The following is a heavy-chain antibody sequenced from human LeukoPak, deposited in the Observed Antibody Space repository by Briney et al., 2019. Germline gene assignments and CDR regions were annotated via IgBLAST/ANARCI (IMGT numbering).Heavy chain of an antibody. Sequence: SETLSLTCTVSGYSISSAYYWGWIRQSPGKGLEWIGSFHYSGSTSYNPSLKSRVTISVDTSKNQFSLKLSSVTAADTAVYYCARETSQKGAHYMDVWGKGTTVTISS. D-gene: IGHD3-16*01. V-gene: IGHV4-38-2*02. CDR3: ARETSQKGAHYMDV. J-gene: IGHJ6*03. CDR2: FHYSGST. CDR1: GYSISSAYY.